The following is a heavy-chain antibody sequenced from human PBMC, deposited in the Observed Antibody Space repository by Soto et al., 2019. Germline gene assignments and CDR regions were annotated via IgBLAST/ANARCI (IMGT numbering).Heavy chain of an antibody. CDR1: GYTFTSYG. J-gene: IGHJ4*02. V-gene: IGHV1-18*01. CDR3: ARSIPMVRGVTPSSDY. D-gene: IGHD3-10*01. CDR2: ISVYNGNT. Sequence: QVQLVQSGAEVKKPGASVKVSCKASGYTFTSYGISWVRQAPGQGLEWMGWISVYNGNTYYAQKFQGRVTMTTDTSTSTAYMELRSLRSDDTAVYYCARSIPMVRGVTPSSDYWGQGTLVTVSS.